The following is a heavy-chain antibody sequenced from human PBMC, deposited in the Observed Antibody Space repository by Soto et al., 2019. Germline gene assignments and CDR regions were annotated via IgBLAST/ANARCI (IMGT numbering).Heavy chain of an antibody. J-gene: IGHJ4*02. CDR1: GGPITSYY. D-gene: IGHD3-10*01. CDR2: MYYTGGT. Sequence: SETLSLTCIVSGGPITSYYWSWIRQPPGKGLEWIGSMYYTGGTFYNPSLNSRVTISIDTSKNQFSLKLTSVTAADTAAYYCARHRGRGSTSNFDFWGQGALVTVSS. CDR3: ARHRGRGSTSNFDF. V-gene: IGHV4-59*08.